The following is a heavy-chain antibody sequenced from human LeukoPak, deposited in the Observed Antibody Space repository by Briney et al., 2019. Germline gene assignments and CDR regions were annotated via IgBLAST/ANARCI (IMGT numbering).Heavy chain of an antibody. CDR1: GGTFSSYA. CDR2: IIPILGIA. D-gene: IGHD5-24*01. CDR3: ARVSLDGYNKFDY. V-gene: IGHV1-69*04. J-gene: IGHJ4*02. Sequence: ASVKVSCKASGGTFSSYAISWVRQAPGQGLEWMGRIIPILGIANYAQKFQGRVTITADKSTSTAYMELSSLRSEDTAVYYCARVSLDGYNKFDYWGQGTLVTVSS.